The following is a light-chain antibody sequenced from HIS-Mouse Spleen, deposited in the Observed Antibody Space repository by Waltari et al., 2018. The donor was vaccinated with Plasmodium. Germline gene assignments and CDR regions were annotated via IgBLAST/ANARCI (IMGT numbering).Light chain of an antibody. Sequence: DIQMTQSPSSLSASVGDRVTITCRESQSISSYLNWYQQKPGKAPKLLIYAASSFQSGVPSRFSGSGSGTDFTLTISSLQPEDFATYYCQQSHTFGQGTKLEIK. CDR1: QSISSY. CDR2: AAS. CDR3: QQSHT. J-gene: IGKJ2*01. V-gene: IGKV1-39*01.